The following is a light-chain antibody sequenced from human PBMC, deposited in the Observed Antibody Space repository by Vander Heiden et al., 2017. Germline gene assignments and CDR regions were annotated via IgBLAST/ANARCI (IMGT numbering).Light chain of an antibody. CDR1: QDISNY. CDR2: DAS. Sequence: DIQMTQSPSSLSASVGDRVTITCQASQDISNYLNWYQQKPGKAPKLLIYDASNLETGVPSRFSGSGYGTDFTFTISSLQPEDIASYYCQQDDNLLKFTFGHGTKVDIK. V-gene: IGKV1-33*01. J-gene: IGKJ3*01. CDR3: QQDDNLLKFT.